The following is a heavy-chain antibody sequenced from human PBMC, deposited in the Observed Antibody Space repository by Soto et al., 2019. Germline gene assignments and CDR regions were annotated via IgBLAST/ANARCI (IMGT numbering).Heavy chain of an antibody. CDR2: INSAGSST. J-gene: IGHJ4*02. CDR1: GFTFSSYW. V-gene: IGHV3-74*01. Sequence: EVQLVESGGGLVQPGGSLRVSCAASGFTFSSYWMHWVRQAPGKGLVWVSRINSAGSSTNYADSVKGRFTISRDNAKNTLYLQMNSLRAEDTAVYYCGRDWRPGGPDYWGQGNLVTVSS. CDR3: GRDWRPGGPDY. D-gene: IGHD3-3*01.